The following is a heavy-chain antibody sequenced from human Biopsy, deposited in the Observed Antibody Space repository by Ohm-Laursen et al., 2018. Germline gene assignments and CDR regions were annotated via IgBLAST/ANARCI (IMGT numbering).Heavy chain of an antibody. CDR3: ARMKGRGYFDY. D-gene: IGHD2-15*01. Sequence: SQTLSLTCTVFGFSISSGFHWAWIRQPPGKGLERIGFIYRTGTTTYNPSFKSRVAMAVDTSKNQFSLTLNSVTAADTAVYYCARMKGRGYFDYWGQGTLVIVSS. CDR2: IYRTGTT. CDR1: GFSISSGFH. J-gene: IGHJ4*02. V-gene: IGHV4-38-2*02.